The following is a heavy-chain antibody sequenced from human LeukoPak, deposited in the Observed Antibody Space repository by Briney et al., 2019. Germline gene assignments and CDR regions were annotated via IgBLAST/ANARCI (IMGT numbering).Heavy chain of an antibody. D-gene: IGHD3-22*01. Sequence: GGSLRLSCAASGFTFSSHWMHWVRQAPGKGLVWVSRINSDGSSTSYADSVKGRFTISRDNAKNTLYLQMNSLRAEDTAVYYCARAPGWYYDSSGYYYYWYFDLWGRGTLVTVSS. CDR2: INSDGSST. CDR1: GFTFSSHW. CDR3: ARAPGWYYDSSGYYYYWYFDL. V-gene: IGHV3-74*01. J-gene: IGHJ2*01.